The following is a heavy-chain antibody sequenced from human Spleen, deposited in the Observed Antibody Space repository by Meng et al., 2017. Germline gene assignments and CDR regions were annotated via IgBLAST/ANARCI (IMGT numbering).Heavy chain of an antibody. CDR3: ARDEDISAAGKLFGDY. Sequence: QELPMQSGAEAKKPGASVKGSCKATRYSLSDYWVHWVRRAPGHGLEWMGRINPKSGDTHYAQRFQGRVTMNGDTSISTAYMELSGLRSDDTAMYYCARDEDISAAGKLFGDYWGQGTLVTVSS. CDR1: RYSLSDYW. V-gene: IGHV1-2*06. J-gene: IGHJ4*02. CDR2: INPKSGDT. D-gene: IGHD6-13*01.